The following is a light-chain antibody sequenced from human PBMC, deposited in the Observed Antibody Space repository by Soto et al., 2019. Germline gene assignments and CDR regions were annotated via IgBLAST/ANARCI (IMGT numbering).Light chain of an antibody. CDR3: QQYNNWPLT. Sequence: EIVMTQSPATLSVSPGERATLSCRASQSVSSNLAWHQQKPGQAPRLLIYGASTRATGIPARFSGSGSGTEFTLTISSLQSEDFAVYYCQQYNNWPLTLGGGTKVDIK. CDR2: GAS. CDR1: QSVSSN. V-gene: IGKV3-15*01. J-gene: IGKJ4*01.